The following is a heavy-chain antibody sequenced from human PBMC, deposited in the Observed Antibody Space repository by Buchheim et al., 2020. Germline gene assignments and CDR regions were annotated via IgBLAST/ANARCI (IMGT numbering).Heavy chain of an antibody. Sequence: LQESCPGLVKPSGTLSLTCALSGGSISSANWWCFWLQPPGKGLEWIGEISYSGRTIYNPSLKSRVTISRDASKNQFSLKLTSVTAADTAVYYCACSTGSWKVDYWGQGTL. CDR1: GGSISSANW. CDR2: ISYSGRT. CDR3: ACSTGSWKVDY. V-gene: IGHV4-4*02. D-gene: IGHD3-9*01. J-gene: IGHJ4*02.